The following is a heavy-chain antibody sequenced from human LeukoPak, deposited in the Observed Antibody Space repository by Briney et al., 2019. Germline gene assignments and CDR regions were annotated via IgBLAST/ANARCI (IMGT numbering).Heavy chain of an antibody. CDR3: ARPSTRSTSYYFYYYGMDV. CDR2: ISYDGSNK. Sequence: GGSLRLSCAASGFTFSSYGMHWVRQAPGKGLEWVAVISYDGSNKYYADSVKGRFTISRDNAMNSLYLQMNSLRGEDTAVYYCARPSTRSTSYYFYYYGMDVWGQGTTVTVSS. D-gene: IGHD2/OR15-2a*01. V-gene: IGHV3-30*03. CDR1: GFTFSSYG. J-gene: IGHJ6*02.